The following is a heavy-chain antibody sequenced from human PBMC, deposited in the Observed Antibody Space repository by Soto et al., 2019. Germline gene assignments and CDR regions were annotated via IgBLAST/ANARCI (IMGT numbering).Heavy chain of an antibody. CDR3: AREEDIVVVVAATRTYGMDV. D-gene: IGHD2-15*01. CDR1: GYTFTGYY. CDR2: INPNSGGT. Sequence: GASVKVSCKASGYTFTGYYMHWVRQAPGQGLEWMGWINPNSGGTNYAQKFQGRVTMTRDTSISTAYMELSRLRSDDTAVYYCAREEDIVVVVAATRTYGMDVWGQGTTVTV. V-gene: IGHV1-2*02. J-gene: IGHJ6*02.